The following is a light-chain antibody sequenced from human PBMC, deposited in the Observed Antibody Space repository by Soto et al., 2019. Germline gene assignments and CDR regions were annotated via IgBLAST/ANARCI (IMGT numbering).Light chain of an antibody. CDR3: QQYNTYWT. V-gene: IGKV3D-15*01. Sequence: EVVMTQSPATLSVSPGERATLSCRASQSVSSYLAWYQQEPGQAPRLLIYGASSRATGIPDRFSGSGSGTEFTLTISSLQPDDFATYYCQQYNTYWTFGQGTKVDI. CDR1: QSVSSY. J-gene: IGKJ1*01. CDR2: GAS.